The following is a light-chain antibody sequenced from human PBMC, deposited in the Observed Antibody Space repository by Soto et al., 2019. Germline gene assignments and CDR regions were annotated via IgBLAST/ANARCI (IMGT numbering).Light chain of an antibody. CDR1: SSDVGGYNY. V-gene: IGLV2-8*01. J-gene: IGLJ2*01. CDR2: EVS. Sequence: QSALTQPPSASGSPVQSVTISCTGTSSDVGGYNYVSWYQQHPGKAPKLMIYEVSKRPSGVPDRFSGSKSGNTASLTVSGLQAEDEADYYCSSYSGSNNRVVFGGGTKLTVL. CDR3: SSYSGSNNRVV.